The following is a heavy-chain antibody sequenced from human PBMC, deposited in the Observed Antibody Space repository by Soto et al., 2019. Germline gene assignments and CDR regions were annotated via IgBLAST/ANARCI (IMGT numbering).Heavy chain of an antibody. D-gene: IGHD3-9*01. CDR2: IIPIFGTA. Sequence: QVQLVQSGAEVKKPGSSVKVSCKASGGTFSSYAISWVRQAPGQGLEWKGGIIPIFGTADYAQKFQGRVTITADESTSTAYMELSSLRSEDTAVYYCASHTYYDILTGYGNYYYYYGMDVWGQGTTVTVSS. J-gene: IGHJ6*02. CDR1: GGTFSSYA. V-gene: IGHV1-69*12. CDR3: ASHTYYDILTGYGNYYYYYGMDV.